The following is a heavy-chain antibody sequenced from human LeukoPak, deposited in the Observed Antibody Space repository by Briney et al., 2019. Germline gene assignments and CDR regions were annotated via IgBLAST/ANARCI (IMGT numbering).Heavy chain of an antibody. Sequence: GGSLRLSCVASGFSLSGYWMYWVRQAPGKGLMYISRNNGDGSTTNYADVVKGRFTMSRDNVKNTLYLQMNSLRVEDTAAYYCARDPRNVGLAPWGQGTLVIVSS. CDR1: GFSLSGYW. J-gene: IGHJ5*02. CDR3: ARDPRNVGLAP. D-gene: IGHD2-15*01. CDR2: NNGDGSTT. V-gene: IGHV3-74*01.